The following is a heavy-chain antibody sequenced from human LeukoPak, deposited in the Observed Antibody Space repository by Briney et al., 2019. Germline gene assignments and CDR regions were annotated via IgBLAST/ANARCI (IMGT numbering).Heavy chain of an antibody. D-gene: IGHD2-8*01. J-gene: IGHJ4*02. Sequence: PSETLSLTCAVYGGSFSGYYWSWIRQPPGKGLEWIGEINHSGSTNYNPSLKSRVTISVDTSKNQFSQKLSSVTAADTAVYYCARVRYCFNGVCDITSPDKYYFDYWGQGTLVTVSS. CDR3: ARVRYCFNGVCDITSPDKYYFDY. CDR1: GGSFSGYY. CDR2: INHSGST. V-gene: IGHV4-34*01.